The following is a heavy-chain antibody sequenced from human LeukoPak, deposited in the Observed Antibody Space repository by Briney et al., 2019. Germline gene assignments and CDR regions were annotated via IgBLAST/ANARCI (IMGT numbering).Heavy chain of an antibody. V-gene: IGHV4-61*02. CDR3: ARVKYGSGSLIYYYYYMDV. Sequence: PSQTLSLTCTVSGGSISSGSYYWSWIRQPAGKGPEWIGRIYTSGSTNYNPSLKSRVTISVDTSKNQFSLKLSSVTAADTAVYYCARVKYGSGSLIYYYYYMDVWGKGTTVTISS. J-gene: IGHJ6*03. CDR2: IYTSGST. D-gene: IGHD3-10*01. CDR1: GGSISSGSYY.